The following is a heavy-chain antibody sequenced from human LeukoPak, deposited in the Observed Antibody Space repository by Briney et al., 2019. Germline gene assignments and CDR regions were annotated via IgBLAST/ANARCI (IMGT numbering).Heavy chain of an antibody. D-gene: IGHD1-26*01. CDR2: IHQSGVT. J-gene: IGHJ4*02. CDR1: GGSFSGYY. CDR3: ARYTVGFYFDY. Sequence: SETLSLTCAVYGGSFSGYYWSWVRQSPGKGLEWIATIHQSGVTYYRPSLKSRVIISVDTSKNEFSLKLSSMTAADTAVYYCARYTVGFYFDYWGQGILVTVSS. V-gene: IGHV4-34*10.